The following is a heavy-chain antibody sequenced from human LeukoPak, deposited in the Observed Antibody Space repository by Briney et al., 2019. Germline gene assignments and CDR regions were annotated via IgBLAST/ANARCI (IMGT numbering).Heavy chain of an antibody. CDR1: GSTFNRYW. D-gene: IGHD1/OR15-1a*01. CDR3: PRRTTYEYYSMDT. J-gene: IGHJ6*03. V-gene: IGHV3-74*01. Sequence: PGGSLRLSCAASGSTFNRYWMHWVRQAPRKGLMWLAHISGDGSSASYADSVRCRFNLSRDYAQNTLYLQMNSALAEDTAVYFCPRRTTYEYYSMDTWGKGTTVTVSS. CDR2: ISGDGSSA.